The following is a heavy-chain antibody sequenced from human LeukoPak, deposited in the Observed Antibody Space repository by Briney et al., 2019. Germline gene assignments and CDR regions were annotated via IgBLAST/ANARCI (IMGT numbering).Heavy chain of an antibody. CDR3: VKDPTDYDFWSEYYYMDV. V-gene: IGHV3-23*01. D-gene: IGHD3-3*01. CDR2: ISGSGGST. Sequence: GGSLRLSCAASGFTFSSYAMSWVRQAPGKGLEWVSAISGSGGSTYYADSVKGRFTISRDNSKNTLYLQMNSLRAEDTAVYYCVKDPTDYDFWSEYYYMDVWGKGTTVTVSS. J-gene: IGHJ6*03. CDR1: GFTFSSYA.